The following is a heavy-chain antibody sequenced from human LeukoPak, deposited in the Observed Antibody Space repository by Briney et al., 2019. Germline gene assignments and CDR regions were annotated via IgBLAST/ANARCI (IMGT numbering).Heavy chain of an antibody. Sequence: SETLSLTCTVSGGSISSSSYYWGWIRQPPGKGLEWIGSIYYSGSTYYNPSLESRVTISVDTSKNQFSLKLSSVTAADTSVYYCARGSRISLFGVTHMRGSFDIWGQGTMVTVSS. CDR2: IYYSGST. J-gene: IGHJ3*02. CDR3: ARGSRISLFGVTHMRGSFDI. V-gene: IGHV4-39*07. CDR1: GGSISSSSYY. D-gene: IGHD3-3*01.